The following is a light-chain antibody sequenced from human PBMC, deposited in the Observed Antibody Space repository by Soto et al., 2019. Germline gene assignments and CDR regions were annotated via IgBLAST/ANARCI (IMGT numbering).Light chain of an antibody. Sequence: EIVLTQSPGTLSLSPGERATLSCRASQSVSSSYLACYQQKPGQAPRLLIYDASNRATGIPARFSGSGSGTDFTLTISSLEPEDFAVYYCQQRSNWPPVTFGQGTRLEIK. J-gene: IGKJ5*01. V-gene: IGKV3D-20*02. CDR1: QSVSSSY. CDR3: QQRSNWPPVT. CDR2: DAS.